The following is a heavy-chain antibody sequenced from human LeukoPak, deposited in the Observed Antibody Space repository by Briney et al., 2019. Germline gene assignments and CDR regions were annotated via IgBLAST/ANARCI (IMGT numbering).Heavy chain of an antibody. CDR3: ARLGYDYALY. D-gene: IGHD3-16*01. Sequence: PSETLSLTCTVSGGSISSYYWSWIRQPPGKGLEWIGYIYYSGSTNYNPSLKSRVTISVDTSKNQFSLKLSSVTAADTAVYYCARLGYDYALYWGQGTLVTVSS. J-gene: IGHJ1*01. CDR1: GGSISSYY. CDR2: IYYSGST. V-gene: IGHV4-59*08.